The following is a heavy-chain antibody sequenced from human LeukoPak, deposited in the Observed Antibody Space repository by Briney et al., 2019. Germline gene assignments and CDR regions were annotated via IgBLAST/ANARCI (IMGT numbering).Heavy chain of an antibody. J-gene: IGHJ5*02. CDR1: GGSFSGYY. D-gene: IGHD3-9*01. V-gene: IGHV4-34*01. CDR2: INHSGST. Sequence: SETLSLTCAVYGGSFSGYYWSWIRQPPGKGLEWIGEINHSGSTNYNPSLKSRVTISVDTSKNQFSLKLSSVTAADTAVYYCAREPDGGAYDILTAWGQGTLVTVSS. CDR3: AREPDGGAYDILTA.